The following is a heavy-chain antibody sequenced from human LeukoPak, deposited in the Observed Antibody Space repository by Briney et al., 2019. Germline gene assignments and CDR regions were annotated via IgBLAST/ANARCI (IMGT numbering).Heavy chain of an antibody. Sequence: ASVKVSCKASGYTFTGYYMHWVRQAPGQGLEWMGWINSNSGGTNYQGRVTMTRDTSISTAYMELSRLRSDDTAVYYCARAEDTVNWFDPWGQGTLVTVSS. V-gene: IGHV1-2*02. D-gene: IGHD5-18*01. J-gene: IGHJ5*02. CDR3: ARAEDTVNWFDP. CDR2: INSNSGGT. CDR1: GYTFTGYY.